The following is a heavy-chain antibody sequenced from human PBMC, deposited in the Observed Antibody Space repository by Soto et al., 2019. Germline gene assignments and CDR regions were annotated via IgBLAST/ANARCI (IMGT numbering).Heavy chain of an antibody. Sequence: QVQLVQSGAEVKKPGSSVKVSCKASGGTFSSYAISWVRQAPGQGLEWMGGIIPIFGTANYAQKFQGRVTITADESTSTAYMELSSLRSEDTAVYYCARDTPQVSSYYDSSGYWGPTFDIWGQGTMVTVSS. D-gene: IGHD3-22*01. CDR2: IIPIFGTA. V-gene: IGHV1-69*01. CDR1: GGTFSSYA. CDR3: ARDTPQVSSYYDSSGYWGPTFDI. J-gene: IGHJ3*02.